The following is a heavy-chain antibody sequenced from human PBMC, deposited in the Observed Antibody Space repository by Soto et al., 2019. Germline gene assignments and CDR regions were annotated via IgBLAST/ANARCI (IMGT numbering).Heavy chain of an antibody. CDR3: ARDLDSSGFSPDWFDP. CDR1: GGSLSNYY. Sequence: PSETLSLTCTGSGGSLSNYYWSWIRQPTGKGLEWIGRIYTGGSINCNPSLKSRVTMSVDTSKQQFSLKLTSVTAADTAVYYCARDLDSSGFSPDWFDPWGQGTLVTVSS. J-gene: IGHJ5*02. CDR2: IYTGGSI. D-gene: IGHD3-22*01. V-gene: IGHV4-4*07.